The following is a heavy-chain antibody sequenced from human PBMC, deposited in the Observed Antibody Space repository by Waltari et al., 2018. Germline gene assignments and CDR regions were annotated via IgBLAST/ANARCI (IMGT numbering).Heavy chain of an antibody. Sequence: QVQLVQSGAEVTKPGASVKVSCKASGYTFTGYLMPRVRPAPGQGLEWMGRINPNSGGTNYAQKFQGRVTMTRDTSISTAYMELSRLRSDDTAVYYCARASSIGFDYWGQGTLVTVSS. D-gene: IGHD3-16*02. J-gene: IGHJ4*02. CDR2: INPNSGGT. V-gene: IGHV1-2*06. CDR3: ARASSIGFDY. CDR1: GYTFTGYL.